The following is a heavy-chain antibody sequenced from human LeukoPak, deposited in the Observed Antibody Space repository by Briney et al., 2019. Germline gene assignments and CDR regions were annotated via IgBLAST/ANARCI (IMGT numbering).Heavy chain of an antibody. J-gene: IGHJ3*02. Sequence: PSETLSLTCTVSGGSINSYFWTWIRQPAGKGLEWIGRIYTGGSTNYNPSLKSRVTMSVDTSKNQFSLKLNSVTAADTAVYYCARDLYSSSWSNAFDIWGQGTMVTVSS. V-gene: IGHV4-4*07. CDR3: ARDLYSSSWSNAFDI. D-gene: IGHD6-13*01. CDR2: IYTGGST. CDR1: GGSINSYF.